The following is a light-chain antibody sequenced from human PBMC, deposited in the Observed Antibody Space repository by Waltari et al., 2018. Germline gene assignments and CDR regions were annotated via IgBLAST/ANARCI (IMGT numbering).Light chain of an antibody. V-gene: IGKV3-20*01. CDR3: QHYVRLPAT. J-gene: IGKJ1*01. CDR1: QSVGRT. Sequence: EIVLTQSPGTLSLSPGARATLSCRASQSVGRTLAWSQQQRGQAPRLIIYGASTRATGIPDRCRGSGSGPDFSLTISRLEPEDFAVYYCQHYVRLPATFGQGTKVEIK. CDR2: GAS.